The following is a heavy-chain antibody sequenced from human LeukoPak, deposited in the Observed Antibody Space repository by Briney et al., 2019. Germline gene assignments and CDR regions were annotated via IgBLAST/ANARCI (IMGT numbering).Heavy chain of an antibody. D-gene: IGHD1-26*01. J-gene: IGHJ6*03. Sequence: GRSLRLSCAASGFTFSSYGMHWVRQAPGKGLEWVTVISYDGSNKYYADSVKGRFTISRDNSKNTLYLEMNSLTAEDTAVYYCAKTRGTYNAYYYYMDVWGKGTRSPSP. CDR2: ISYDGSNK. V-gene: IGHV3-30*18. CDR1: GFTFSSYG. CDR3: AKTRGTYNAYYYYMDV.